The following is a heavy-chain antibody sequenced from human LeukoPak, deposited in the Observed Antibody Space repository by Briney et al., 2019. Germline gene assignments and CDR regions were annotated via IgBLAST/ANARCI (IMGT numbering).Heavy chain of an antibody. V-gene: IGHV3-48*03. J-gene: IGHJ4*02. CDR2: ITTIGTTM. CDR3: ARVSGYWGSGNFYFDY. Sequence: PGGSLRLSCAASGFTFSHFEMNWVRQPPGKGLEWIAFITTIGTTMYYADSVKGRFTISRDNAENSLYLQLNSLRAEDTAVYYCARVSGYWGSGNFYFDYWGQGTLVTVSS. D-gene: IGHD3-10*01. CDR1: GFTFSHFE.